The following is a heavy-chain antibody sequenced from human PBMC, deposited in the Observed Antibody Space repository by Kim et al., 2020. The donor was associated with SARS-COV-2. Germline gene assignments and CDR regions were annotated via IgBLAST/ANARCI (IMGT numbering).Heavy chain of an antibody. CDR1: GYSFTNSW. D-gene: IGHD3-22*01. CDR2: IYPGDSDT. Sequence: GESLKISCKGSGYSFTNSWIGWVRQMPGKGLEWMGIIYPGDSDTRYSPSFRGQVAISADKSISTAYLQWSSLEASDTAMFYCARQVSSDRGNAFDIWGQGTLVTVSS. CDR3: ARQVSSDRGNAFDI. J-gene: IGHJ3*02. V-gene: IGHV5-51*01.